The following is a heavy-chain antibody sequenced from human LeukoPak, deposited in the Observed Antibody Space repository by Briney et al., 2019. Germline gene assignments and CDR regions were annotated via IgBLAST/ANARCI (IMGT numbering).Heavy chain of an antibody. CDR3: VRVGGQYYYDSSGYSDY. Sequence: GGSLRLSCAASGFTFSSYSMNWVRQAPGKGLEWVSSISSSSSYIYYADSVKGRFTISRDNAKNSLYLQMNSLRAEDTAVYYCVRVGGQYYYDSSGYSDYWGQGTLVTVSS. V-gene: IGHV3-21*01. J-gene: IGHJ4*02. CDR1: GFTFSSYS. CDR2: ISSSSSYI. D-gene: IGHD3-22*01.